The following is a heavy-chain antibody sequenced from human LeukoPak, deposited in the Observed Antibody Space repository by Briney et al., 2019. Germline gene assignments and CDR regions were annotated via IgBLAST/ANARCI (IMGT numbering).Heavy chain of an antibody. CDR1: GASFSTNY. J-gene: IGHJ3*02. D-gene: IGHD3-22*01. Sequence: PSETQSLTCSVSGASFSTNYWSWIRQPPGRGLEWIGYVFDSGSTNYNPSLKSRVTISVDTSTKQFSLRLSSVTAADTAVYYCARDPNYYDTSGYYNDAFDIWGQGTMVTASS. CDR3: ARDPNYYDTSGYYNDAFDI. CDR2: VFDSGST. V-gene: IGHV4-59*12.